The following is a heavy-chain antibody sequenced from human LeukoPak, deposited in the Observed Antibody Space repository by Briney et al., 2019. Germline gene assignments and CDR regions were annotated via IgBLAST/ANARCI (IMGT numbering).Heavy chain of an antibody. V-gene: IGHV3-23*01. D-gene: IGHD2-15*01. CDR1: GFTFSSYA. CDR3: AKSLYSRGWFDP. Sequence: PGGSLRLSCAASGFTFSSYAMSWVRQAPGKGLEWVSAISGSGGSTYCADSVKGRFTISRDNSKNTLYLQMNSLRAEDTAVYYCAKSLYSRGWFDPWGQGTLVTVSS. CDR2: ISGSGGST. J-gene: IGHJ5*02.